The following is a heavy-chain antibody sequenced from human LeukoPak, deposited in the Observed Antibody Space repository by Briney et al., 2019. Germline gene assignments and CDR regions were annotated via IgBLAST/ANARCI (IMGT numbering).Heavy chain of an antibody. Sequence: ASVKVSFKSSVYTFTGYYLHWVRQAPGQGLEWMGWSHPNSGGTKYAQKSQGRVTMTRDTSISTAYMELSTLRSDDTAVYYCAREGQEYYFDYWGQGTLVTVSS. V-gene: IGHV1-2*02. J-gene: IGHJ4*02. CDR3: AREGQEYYFDY. CDR1: VYTFTGYY. D-gene: IGHD3-10*01. CDR2: SHPNSGGT.